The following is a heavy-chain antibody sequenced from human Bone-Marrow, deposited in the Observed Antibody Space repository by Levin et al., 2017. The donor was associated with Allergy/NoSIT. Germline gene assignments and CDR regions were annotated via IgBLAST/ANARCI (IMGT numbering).Heavy chain of an antibody. CDR2: ISGYNGNT. V-gene: IGHV1-18*01. J-gene: IGHJ4*02. CDR3: ASGLPCDVDNDC. D-gene: IGHD5-24*01. CDR1: GYTFNTLD. Sequence: ASVKVSCKASGYTFNTLDISWVRQAPGQGLEWMGWISGYNGNTNYAQKLQGRVTMTTDTSTSTSYMELRSLRSDDTAMYYCASGLPCDVDNDCWCQGTLVTVSS.